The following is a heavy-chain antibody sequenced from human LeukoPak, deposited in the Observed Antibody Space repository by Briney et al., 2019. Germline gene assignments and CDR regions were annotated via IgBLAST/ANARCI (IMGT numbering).Heavy chain of an antibody. V-gene: IGHV3-30*03. CDR2: ISYDGSNK. J-gene: IGHJ4*02. D-gene: IGHD1-26*01. Sequence: GGSLRLSCAASGFTFSSYGMHWVRQAPGKGLEWVAVISYDGSNKYYADSVKGRSTISRDNSKNTVYLQMNSLRTEDTAVYYCARDDLSGSYRFDSRGQGTLVTVSS. CDR1: GFTFSSYG. CDR3: ARDDLSGSYRFDS.